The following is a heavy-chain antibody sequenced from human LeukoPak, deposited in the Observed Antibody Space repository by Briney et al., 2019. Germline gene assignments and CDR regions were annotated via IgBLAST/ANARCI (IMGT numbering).Heavy chain of an antibody. CDR3: AKEAPGHFDL. Sequence: GGSPRLSCAASGFTFSSYAVGWVRQPPGKGLEWVSVIGVSGTSRYYADSVKDRFTISRDNSKSTLYLQMNRLRVEDTAVYYCAKEAPGHFDLWGRGTLVTVSS. CDR1: GFTFSSYA. J-gene: IGHJ2*01. V-gene: IGHV3-23*01. CDR2: IGVSGTSR.